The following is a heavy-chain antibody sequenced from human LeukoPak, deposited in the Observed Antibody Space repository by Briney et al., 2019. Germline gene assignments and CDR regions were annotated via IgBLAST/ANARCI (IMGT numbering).Heavy chain of an antibody. CDR3: ARVSGMGSGWWVKHFVY. Sequence: ASVKVSCKASGYTFTSYDINWVRQATGQGLEWMGWMNPNSGNTGLAQKFQGRVTMTRNTSISTAYMELSSLTSEDTAIYYCARVSGMGSGWWVKHFVYWGQGILVTVSS. D-gene: IGHD6-19*01. J-gene: IGHJ4*02. CDR2: MNPNSGNT. V-gene: IGHV1-8*01. CDR1: GYTFTSYD.